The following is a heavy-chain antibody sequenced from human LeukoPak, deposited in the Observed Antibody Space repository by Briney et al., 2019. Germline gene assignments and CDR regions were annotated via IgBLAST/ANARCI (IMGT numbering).Heavy chain of an antibody. Sequence: SQTLSLTCAISGDSVSNTGAGWHWIRQSPSRGLEWLGRTYYRSKWYNSSAVSVKGRITINPDTSKNQFSLQLNSVTPEDTAVYYCGGQTGTTAWGMDVWGQGTTVTVSS. CDR2: TYYRSKWYN. CDR1: GDSVSNTGAG. CDR3: GGQTGTTAWGMDV. D-gene: IGHD1-7*01. J-gene: IGHJ6*02. V-gene: IGHV6-1*01.